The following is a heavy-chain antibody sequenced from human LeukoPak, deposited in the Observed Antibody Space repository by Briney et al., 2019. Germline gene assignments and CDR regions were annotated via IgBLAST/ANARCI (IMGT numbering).Heavy chain of an antibody. Sequence: PGGSLRLSCAASGFTFSSYSLTWVRQAPGKGLEWVSYISSSSSSSSNIYYADSVKGRFAISRDNSKNTLYLQMNSLRAEDTAVYYCAKGMTTVTSFVSWGQGTLVTVSS. V-gene: IGHV3-48*01. CDR2: ISSSSSSSSNI. CDR3: AKGMTTVTSFVS. CDR1: GFTFSSYS. J-gene: IGHJ4*02. D-gene: IGHD4-17*01.